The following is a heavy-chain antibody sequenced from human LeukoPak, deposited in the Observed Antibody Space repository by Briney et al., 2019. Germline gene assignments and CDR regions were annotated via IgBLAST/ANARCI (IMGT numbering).Heavy chain of an antibody. J-gene: IGHJ4*02. CDR2: MNPNSGNT. D-gene: IGHD3-9*01. CDR1: GYTFTSYD. CDR3: ASSEGDMAAFDY. Sequence: APVKASCKASGYTFTSYDINWVRQATGQGLEWMGWMNPNSGNTGYAQKFQGRVTMTKNTSISTAYMELSSLRSEDTAVYYCASSEGDMAAFDYWGQGTLVTVSS. V-gene: IGHV1-8*01.